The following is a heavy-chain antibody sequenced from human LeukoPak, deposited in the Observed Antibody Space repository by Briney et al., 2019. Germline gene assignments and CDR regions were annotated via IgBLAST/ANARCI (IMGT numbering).Heavy chain of an antibody. CDR1: GFTFSSYA. V-gene: IGHV3-30*04. J-gene: IGHJ4*02. Sequence: GGSLRLSCAASGFTFSSYAMSWVRQAPGKGLEWVAVISYDGSNKYYADSVKGRFTISRDNSKNTLYLQMNSLRAEDTAVYYCARDPIAAAGSLHFDYWGQGTLVTVSS. D-gene: IGHD6-13*01. CDR3: ARDPIAAAGSLHFDY. CDR2: ISYDGSNK.